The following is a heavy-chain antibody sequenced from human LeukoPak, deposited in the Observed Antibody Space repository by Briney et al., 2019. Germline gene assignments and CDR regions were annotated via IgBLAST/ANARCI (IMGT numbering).Heavy chain of an antibody. V-gene: IGHV4-34*01. CDR3: ARGNKKDYYYSSGYEGLGSPYYFDY. CDR1: GGSFSGYY. J-gene: IGHJ4*02. D-gene: IGHD3-22*01. Sequence: SETLSLTCAVYGGSFSGYYWSWIRQPPGKGLEWIGEINHSGSTNYNPSLKSRVTISVDTSKNQFSLKLSSVTAADTAVYYCARGNKKDYYYSSGYEGLGSPYYFDYWGQGTLVTVSS. CDR2: INHSGST.